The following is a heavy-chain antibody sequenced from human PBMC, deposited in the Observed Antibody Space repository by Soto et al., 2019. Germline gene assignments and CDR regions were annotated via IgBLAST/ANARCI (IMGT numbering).Heavy chain of an antibody. D-gene: IGHD2-21*02. CDR2: TYYRSKWYN. CDR3: ARQIVAYCGGDCSNPYYFVY. V-gene: IGHV6-1*01. CDR1: GDSVSSNSAA. Sequence: LSLTCAISGDSVSSNSAAWNWIRQSPSRGLEWLGRTYYRSKWYNDYAVSVKSRITINPDTSKNQFSLQLNSVTPEDTAVYYCARQIVAYCGGDCSNPYYFVYWGEGTLVTVSS. J-gene: IGHJ4*02.